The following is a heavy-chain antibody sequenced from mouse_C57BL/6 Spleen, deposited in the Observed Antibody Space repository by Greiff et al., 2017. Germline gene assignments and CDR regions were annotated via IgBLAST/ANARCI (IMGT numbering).Heavy chain of an antibody. V-gene: IGHV1-69*01. CDR1: GYTFTSYW. CDR3: ARGRRGFAY. Sequence: QVQLKESGAELVMPGASVKLSCKASGYTFTSYWMHWVKQRPGQGLEWIGEIDPSASYTNYNQKFKGKSTLTVDKSSSTAYMQLSSLTSEDSAVYYCARGRRGFAYWGQGTLVTVSA. CDR2: IDPSASYT. J-gene: IGHJ3*01.